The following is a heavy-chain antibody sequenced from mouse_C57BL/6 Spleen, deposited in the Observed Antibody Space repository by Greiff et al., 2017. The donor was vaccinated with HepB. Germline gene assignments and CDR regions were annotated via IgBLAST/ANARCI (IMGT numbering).Heavy chain of an antibody. Sequence: VKLQQSGAELMKPGASVKLSCKATGYTFTGYWIEWVKQRPGHGLEWIGEILPGSGSTNYNEKFKGKATFTADTSSNTAYMQLSSLTTEDSAIYYCARWERSSYEEGSYFDYWGQGTTLTVSS. CDR2: ILPGSGST. V-gene: IGHV1-9*01. CDR1: GYTFTGYW. D-gene: IGHD1-1*01. CDR3: ARWERSSYEEGSYFDY. J-gene: IGHJ2*01.